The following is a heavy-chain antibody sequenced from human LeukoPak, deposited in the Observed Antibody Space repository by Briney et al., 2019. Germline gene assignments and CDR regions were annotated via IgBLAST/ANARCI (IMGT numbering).Heavy chain of an antibody. V-gene: IGHV1-8*01. CDR1: GYTFTSYD. D-gene: IGHD6-6*01. CDR3: ARAESSSRYYYYGMDV. J-gene: IGHJ6*02. CDR2: MNPNSGNT. Sequence: ASVKVSCKASGYTFTSYDINWVRQATGQGLEWMGWMNPNSGNTGYAQKFQGRVTMTRNTSISTAYMELGSLRSEDTAVYYCARAESSSRYYYYGMDVWGQGTTVTVSS.